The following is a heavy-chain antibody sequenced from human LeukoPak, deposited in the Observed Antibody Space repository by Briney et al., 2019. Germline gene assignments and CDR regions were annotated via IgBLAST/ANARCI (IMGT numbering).Heavy chain of an antibody. V-gene: IGHV4-38-2*02. D-gene: IGHD2-15*01. CDR1: GYPITSGYY. CDR3: ARQVGDIVVVVAATGFDP. J-gene: IGHJ5*02. Sequence: SETLSLTCTVSGYPITSGYYWGWIRQPPGKGLEWIGSIYYSGSTYYNPSLKSRVTISVDTSKNQFSLKLSSVTAADTAVYYCARQVGDIVVVVAATGFDPWGQGTLVTVSS. CDR2: IYYSGST.